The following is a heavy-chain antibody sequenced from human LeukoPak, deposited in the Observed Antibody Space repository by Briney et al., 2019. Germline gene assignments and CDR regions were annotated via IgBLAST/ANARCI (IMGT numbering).Heavy chain of an antibody. V-gene: IGHV4-61*02. CDR2: IYTSGST. CDR1: GGSISSGSYY. Sequence: SETLSLTCTVSGGSISSGSYYWSWIRQPAGKGLEWIGRIYTSGSTNYNPSLKSRVTISVDTSKNQFSLKLSSVTAADTAVYYCARDRGIAAAGRTYNWFDPWGQGTLVTVSS. D-gene: IGHD6-13*01. CDR3: ARDRGIAAAGRTYNWFDP. J-gene: IGHJ5*02.